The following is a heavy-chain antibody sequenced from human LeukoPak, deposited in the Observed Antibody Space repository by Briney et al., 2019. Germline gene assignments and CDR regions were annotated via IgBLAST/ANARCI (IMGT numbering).Heavy chain of an antibody. D-gene: IGHD4-17*01. J-gene: IGHJ4*02. V-gene: IGHV4-38-2*02. Sequence: SETLSLTCTVSGYSISSGYYWGWIRQPPGKGLEWIGSIYHSGSTYYNPSLKSRVTISVDTSKNQFSLKLSSVTAADTAVYYCARDLPGDYFDYWGQGTLVTVSS. CDR2: IYHSGST. CDR1: GYSISSGYY. CDR3: ARDLPGDYFDY.